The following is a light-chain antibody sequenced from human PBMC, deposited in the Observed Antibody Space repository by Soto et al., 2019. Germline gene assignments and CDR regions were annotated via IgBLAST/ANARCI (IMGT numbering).Light chain of an antibody. CDR2: GTS. V-gene: IGKV3-20*01. CDR1: QSVSSSY. Sequence: EIVLMQSPGTLSLSPGERATLSCRASQSVSSSYLAWYQQKPGQAPRLLIYGTSGRATGIPDRFSGSGSGTDFTLTISRLEPEDFAVYYCKQYGSSPPVTFGQGTRLEIK. J-gene: IGKJ5*01. CDR3: KQYGSSPPVT.